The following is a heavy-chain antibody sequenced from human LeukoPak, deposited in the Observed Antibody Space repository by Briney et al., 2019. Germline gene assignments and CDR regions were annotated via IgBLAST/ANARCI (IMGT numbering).Heavy chain of an antibody. CDR1: GGSISSSSYY. D-gene: IGHD6-13*01. J-gene: IGHJ5*02. CDR2: IYYSGST. Sequence: SETLSLTCTVSGGSISSSSYYWGWIRQPLGEGLEWIGSIYYSGSTYYNPSLKSRVTISGDTSKNQFSLKLSSVTAADTAVYYCARLSSWENNWFDPWGQGTLVTVSS. V-gene: IGHV4-39*01. CDR3: ARLSSWENNWFDP.